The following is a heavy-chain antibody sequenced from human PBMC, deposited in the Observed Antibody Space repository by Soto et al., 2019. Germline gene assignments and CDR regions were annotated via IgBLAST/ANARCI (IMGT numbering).Heavy chain of an antibody. V-gene: IGHV1-3*01. Sequence: QVQLLQSGAEVKKPGASVKISCKTSGYTFTNYAVHWVRQAPGQSLEWMGWINAGNDDKRYSQTFQDRITITRDASATTGYMEVSLLYGDTAIYYCARGRWERSGWYYLDYWGQGTLVTVSS. CDR3: ARGRWERSGWYYLDY. J-gene: IGHJ4*02. CDR2: INAGNDDK. CDR1: GYTFTNYA. D-gene: IGHD6-19*01.